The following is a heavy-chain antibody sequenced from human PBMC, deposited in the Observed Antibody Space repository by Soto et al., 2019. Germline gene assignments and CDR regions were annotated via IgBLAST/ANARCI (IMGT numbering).Heavy chain of an antibody. Sequence: SGPTLVNPTETLTLTCTVSGFSLSNARMGVSWIRQPPGKPLEWLAHIFSNDEKSYSTSLKSRLTISKDTSKSQVVLTMTNMDPVDTATYYCARISKDSYDSSGPDFDYCGQGTRVTGSS. CDR1: GFSLSNARMG. D-gene: IGHD3-22*01. J-gene: IGHJ4*02. CDR3: ARISKDSYDSSGPDFDY. V-gene: IGHV2-26*01. CDR2: IFSNDEK.